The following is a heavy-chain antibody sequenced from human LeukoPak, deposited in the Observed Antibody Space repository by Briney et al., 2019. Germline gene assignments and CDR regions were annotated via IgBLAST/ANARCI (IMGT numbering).Heavy chain of an antibody. Sequence: SETLSLTCNVSGGSISTYYWTWIRQPAGKGLEWIGHIYISGTTNYSPSLKSRVTMLVDTSKNQFSLKLSSVTAADTAVYYCARERTSCTNGVCRTPRWFDPWGQGILVTVSS. D-gene: IGHD2-8*01. J-gene: IGHJ5*02. CDR3: ARERTSCTNGVCRTPRWFDP. CDR1: GGSISTYY. V-gene: IGHV4-4*07. CDR2: IYISGTT.